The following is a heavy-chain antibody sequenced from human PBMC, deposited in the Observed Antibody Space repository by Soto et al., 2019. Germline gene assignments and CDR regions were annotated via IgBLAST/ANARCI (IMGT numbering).Heavy chain of an antibody. CDR1: GYALTELS. CDR3: GTDRRTGYYYYGKDV. V-gene: IGHV1-24*01. D-gene: IGHD3-9*01. J-gene: IGHJ6*04. Sequence: ASVKVSGKVSGYALTELSMHWLRQAPGKGFEGMGGFDPEDGETIYAQKFQGRVTMTEDTSTDTAYMELSSLRSEDTAVYYCGTDRRTGYYYYGKDVWGKGTTVTVSS. CDR2: FDPEDGET.